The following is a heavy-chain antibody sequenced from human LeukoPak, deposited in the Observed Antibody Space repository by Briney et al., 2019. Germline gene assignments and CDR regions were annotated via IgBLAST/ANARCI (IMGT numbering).Heavy chain of an antibody. CDR3: ARAPSEHYYDSSGREAAFDI. CDR1: GGSISSDGYY. J-gene: IGHJ3*02. V-gene: IGHV4-30-2*01. Sequence: SETLSLTCTVSGGSISSDGYYWSWIRQPPGKGLEWIGYIYHSGSTYYNPSLKSRVTISVDRSKNQFSLKLSSVTAADTAVYYCARAPSEHYYDSSGREAAFDIWGQGTMVTVSS. CDR2: IYHSGST. D-gene: IGHD3-22*01.